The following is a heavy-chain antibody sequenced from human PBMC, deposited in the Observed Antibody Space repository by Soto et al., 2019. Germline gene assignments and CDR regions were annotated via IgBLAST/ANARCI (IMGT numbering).Heavy chain of an antibody. CDR3: ARAIVYSSSWYEVYNWFDP. D-gene: IGHD6-13*01. CDR2: IIPIFGTA. Sequence: GASVKVSCKASGGTFSSYAISWVRQAPGQGLEWMGGIIPIFGTANYAQKFQGRVTITADESTSTAYMELSSLRSEDTAVYYCARAIVYSSSWYEVYNWFDPWGQGTLVTVSS. J-gene: IGHJ5*02. CDR1: GGTFSSYA. V-gene: IGHV1-69*13.